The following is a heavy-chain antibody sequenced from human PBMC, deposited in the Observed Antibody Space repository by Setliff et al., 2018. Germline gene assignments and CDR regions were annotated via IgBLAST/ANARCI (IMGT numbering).Heavy chain of an antibody. CDR3: ARPGYCSSTSCSGAFDI. J-gene: IGHJ3*02. CDR2: IYPGDSDT. D-gene: IGHD2-2*01. CDR1: GYSFTSYW. Sequence: GESLTISCKGSGYSFTSYWNGWVRQMPGKGLEWLGTIYPGDSDTRYSPSFQGQVTISADKSISTAYLQWSSLKASDTAMYYCARPGYCSSTSCSGAFDIWCQGTMVT. V-gene: IGHV5-51*01.